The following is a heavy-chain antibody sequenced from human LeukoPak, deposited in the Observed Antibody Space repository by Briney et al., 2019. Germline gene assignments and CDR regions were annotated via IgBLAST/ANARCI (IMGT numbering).Heavy chain of an antibody. Sequence: SETLSLTCAVYGGSFSGYYWSWIRQPPGKGLEWIGEINHSGSTNYNPSLKSRVTISVDTSKNQFSLKLSSVTVADTAVYYCAGGGRFWECFPGGGRGPLVTFSS. D-gene: IGHD3-3*01. CDR2: INHSGST. J-gene: IGHJ4*02. CDR1: GGSFSGYY. CDR3: AGGGRFWECFPG. V-gene: IGHV4-34*01.